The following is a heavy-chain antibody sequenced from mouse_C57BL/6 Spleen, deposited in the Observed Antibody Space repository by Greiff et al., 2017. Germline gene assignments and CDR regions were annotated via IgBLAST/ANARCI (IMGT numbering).Heavy chain of an antibody. J-gene: IGHJ2*01. V-gene: IGHV1-82*01. CDR2: IYPGDGDT. CDR3: ARDYSNYVPFDY. CDR1: GYAFSSSW. Sequence: QVQLQQSGPELVKPGASVKISCKASGYAFSSSWMNWVKQRPGKGLEWIGRIYPGDGDTNYNGKFKGKATLTADKSSSTAYMQLSSLTSEDSAVYFCARDYSNYVPFDYWGQGTTLTVSS. D-gene: IGHD2-5*01.